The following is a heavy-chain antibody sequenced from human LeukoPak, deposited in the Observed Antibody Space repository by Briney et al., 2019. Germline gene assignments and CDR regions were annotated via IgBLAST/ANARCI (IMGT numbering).Heavy chain of an antibody. CDR2: ISGSGGST. J-gene: IGHJ4*02. CDR3: AKPQTTVTIYQYFDY. D-gene: IGHD4-17*01. V-gene: IGHV3-23*01. CDR1: GFTFSSYA. Sequence: GGSLRLSCAASGFTFSSYAMSWVRQAPGKGLEWASAISGSGGSTYYADSVKGRFTISRDNSKNTLYLQMNSLRAEDTAVYYCAKPQTTVTIYQYFDYWGQGTLVTVSS.